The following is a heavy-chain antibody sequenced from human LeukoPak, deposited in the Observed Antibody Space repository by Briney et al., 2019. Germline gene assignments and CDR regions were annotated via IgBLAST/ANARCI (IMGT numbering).Heavy chain of an antibody. V-gene: IGHV3-53*01. J-gene: IGHJ4*02. CDR3: ARDDTSGGYYEFGY. Sequence: GGSLRLSCAASGFTVSSNYMSWVRQAPGKGLECVSVIANDGRTYYANSVKGRFTISRDISKDMVYLQMNSLRADDTAVYYCARDDTSGGYYEFGYWGQGTLVTVSS. CDR1: GFTVSSNY. D-gene: IGHD6-19*01. CDR2: IANDGRT.